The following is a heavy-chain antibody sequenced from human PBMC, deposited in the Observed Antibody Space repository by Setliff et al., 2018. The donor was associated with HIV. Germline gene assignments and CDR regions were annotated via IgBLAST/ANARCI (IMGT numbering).Heavy chain of an antibody. J-gene: IGHJ4*02. CDR2: IYSDGSS. Sequence: PGGSLRLSCAASGFTVSRFYMSWVRQAPGKGLEWVSVIYSDGSSYYADSVRGRFTISRDNYKNTLYLQMNSLRPEDTAVYYCARDSPLSHFDYWGQGILVTSPQ. V-gene: IGHV3-53*01. CDR3: ARDSPLSHFDY. CDR1: GFTVSRFY.